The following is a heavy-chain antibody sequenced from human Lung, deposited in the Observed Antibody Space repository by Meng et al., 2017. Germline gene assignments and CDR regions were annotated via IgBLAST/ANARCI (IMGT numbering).Heavy chain of an antibody. Sequence: VELVEAGGGLGPAGGSRRLSCAGSGFNFTDHWMHWVRQGPGKGLVWVSRINRDGTKPTYADSVKGRFPISRDNAKNTLYLQMNNLRAEDTAFYYCTNDRLNHWGQGALVTVSS. CDR3: TNDRLNH. D-gene: IGHD1-1*01. J-gene: IGHJ1*01. CDR1: GFNFTDHW. CDR2: INRDGTKP. V-gene: IGHV3-74*01.